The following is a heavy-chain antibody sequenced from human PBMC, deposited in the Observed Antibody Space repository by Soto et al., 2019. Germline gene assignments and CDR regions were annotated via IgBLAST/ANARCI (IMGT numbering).Heavy chain of an antibody. D-gene: IGHD6-19*01. CDR3: ATSSGWYYFAY. CDR2: IYNSGST. Sequence: SETLSLTCTVPGGSISSYYWSWIRQPPGKGLEWIGYIYNSGSTNYNPSLKSRVTISVDTSKNQFSLKLSSVTAADTAMYYCATSSGWYYFAYWGQGTLVTVSS. V-gene: IGHV4-59*01. J-gene: IGHJ4*02. CDR1: GGSISSYY.